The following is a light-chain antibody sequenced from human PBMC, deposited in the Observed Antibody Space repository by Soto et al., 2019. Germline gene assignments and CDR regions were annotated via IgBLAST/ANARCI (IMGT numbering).Light chain of an antibody. J-gene: IGKJ4*01. CDR2: ATS. Sequence: EIVVTQSPATLSVSPGERATLSCRASQSVGNNFAWYHQKPGQAPRRLSFATSTRATGVPARFSGSGSETEFTLTISSLQSEDFAVYYCQQYGDWPLTFGGGAKVEIE. CDR1: QSVGNN. V-gene: IGKV3-15*01. CDR3: QQYGDWPLT.